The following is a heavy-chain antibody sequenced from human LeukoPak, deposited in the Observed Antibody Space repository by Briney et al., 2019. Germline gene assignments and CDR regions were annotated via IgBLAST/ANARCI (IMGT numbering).Heavy chain of an antibody. V-gene: IGHV3-7*01. CDR2: ILPDGSQK. Sequence: GGSLRLSCVASDFTFGFYWMTWVRQAPGKGLEWLANILPDGSQKYYVDSVKGRFTISRDNPKNSLYLQINNLRAEDTAVYYCGRLAHNAWYAIDFWGQGTLVTVSS. CDR3: GRLAHNAWYAIDF. CDR1: DFTFGFYW. D-gene: IGHD2-2*01. J-gene: IGHJ4*02.